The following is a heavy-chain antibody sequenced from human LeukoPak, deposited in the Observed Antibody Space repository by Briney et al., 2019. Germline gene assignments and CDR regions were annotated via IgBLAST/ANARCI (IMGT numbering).Heavy chain of an antibody. CDR1: GFTFSSAW. D-gene: IGHD1-26*01. CDR3: VRDRVGPDY. J-gene: IGHJ4*02. V-gene: IGHV3-74*03. CDR2: ITDDATT. Sequence: GGSLRLSCAASGFTFSSAWMHWVRQAPGTGLVWVSRITDDATTTYADSVRGRFTISGDNAKNILYLQMNSLRAEDTALYYCVRDRVGPDYWGQGTLVTVSS.